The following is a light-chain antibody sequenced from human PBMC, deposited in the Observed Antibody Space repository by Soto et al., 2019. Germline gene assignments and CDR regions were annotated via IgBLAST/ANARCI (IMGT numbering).Light chain of an antibody. V-gene: IGKV3-15*01. J-gene: IGKJ1*01. CDR3: QKYKTWLVT. CDR2: GAS. CDR1: QSVNAN. Sequence: EVVMTQSPATLSVSPGERATLSCRASQSVNANLAWYQQKPGQAPRLLIHGASNRATGIPARFSGSGFGTEFILTISSLQSEDFAVYYCQKYKTWLVTFGQGTKVEI.